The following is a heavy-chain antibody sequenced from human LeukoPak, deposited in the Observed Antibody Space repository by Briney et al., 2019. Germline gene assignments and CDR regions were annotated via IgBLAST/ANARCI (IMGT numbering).Heavy chain of an antibody. CDR1: FXXYA. V-gene: IGHV3-23*01. Sequence: FXXYAXSXVRQAPGKXLEWVSSLSASGGYTYSVDSVKGRFTISRDNSKNTLYLQMNSLRAEDTAVYYCAKGVDILDFWGQGALVTVSS. D-gene: IGHD3-9*01. CDR2: LSASGGYT. J-gene: IGHJ4*02. CDR3: AKGVDILDF.